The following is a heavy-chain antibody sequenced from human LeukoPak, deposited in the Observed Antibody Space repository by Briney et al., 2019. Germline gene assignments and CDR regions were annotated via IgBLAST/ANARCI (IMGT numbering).Heavy chain of an antibody. CDR3: AKAFDYNGLRGEGGSFDC. CDR1: GFNFSKND. V-gene: IGHV3-13*01. CDR2: IGVGGDT. Sequence: PGGSLRLSCVASGFNFSKNDMHWVRQTTERGLEWVSAIGVGGDTYYADPVKGRFTIPRENGKNSVYLQMNSLRAGDTALYFCAKAFDYNGLRGEGGSFDCWGQGALVTVSS. J-gene: IGHJ4*02. D-gene: IGHD4-11*01.